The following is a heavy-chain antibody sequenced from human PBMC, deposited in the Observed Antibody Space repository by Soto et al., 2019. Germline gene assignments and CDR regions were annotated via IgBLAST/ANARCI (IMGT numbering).Heavy chain of an antibody. CDR1: GGSISSYY. J-gene: IGHJ6*02. CDR2: IYYSGST. CDR3: ARDPAKSTYYYYYGMDV. Sequence: SETLSLTCTVSGGSISSYYWSWIRQPPGKGLEWIGYIYYSGSTNYNPSLKSRVTISVDTSKNQFSLKLSSVTAADTAVYYCARDPAKSTYYYYYGMDVWGQGTTVTVSS. D-gene: IGHD6-25*01. V-gene: IGHV4-59*01.